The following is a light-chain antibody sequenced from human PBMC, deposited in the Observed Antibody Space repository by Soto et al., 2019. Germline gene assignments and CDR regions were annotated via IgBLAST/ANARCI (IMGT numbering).Light chain of an antibody. J-gene: IGKJ1*01. CDR1: QSVTSK. CDR3: QQYYDWPRT. V-gene: IGKV3-15*01. Sequence: EIVMTQSPATLSVSPGERATLSCTASQSVTSKIAWYQQKPDQAPRLLIYGASTRATGIPARFGGSGSGTEFTLTFSRLQSEDFAVYYCQQYYDWPRTFGQGTKV. CDR2: GAS.